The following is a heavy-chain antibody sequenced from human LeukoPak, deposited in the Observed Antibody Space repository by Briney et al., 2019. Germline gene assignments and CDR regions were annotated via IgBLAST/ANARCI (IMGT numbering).Heavy chain of an antibody. CDR3: ARGGGSGSYCWFDP. Sequence: SETLSLTCAVYGGSFSGYYWSWICQPPGKGLEWIGEINHSGSTNYNPSLKSRVTISVDTSKNQFSLKLSSVAAADTAVYYCARGGGSGSYCWFDPWGQGTLVTVSS. J-gene: IGHJ5*02. D-gene: IGHD1-26*01. CDR1: GGSFSGYY. V-gene: IGHV4-34*01. CDR2: INHSGST.